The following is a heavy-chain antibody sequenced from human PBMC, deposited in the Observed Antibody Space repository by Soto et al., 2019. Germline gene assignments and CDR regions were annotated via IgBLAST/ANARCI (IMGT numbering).Heavy chain of an antibody. Sequence: QVQLQESGPGLVKPSQTLSLTCTVSGGSISSGGYYWSWIRQHPGKGLEWIGYIYHSGSTYYNPSXXXRXPRSVDASKNQFSLKLSSVTVADTAVYYCAREAAGILNWFDPWGQGTLVTVSS. V-gene: IGHV4-31*03. CDR2: IYHSGST. J-gene: IGHJ5*02. D-gene: IGHD6-25*01. CDR1: GGSISSGGYY. CDR3: AREAAGILNWFDP.